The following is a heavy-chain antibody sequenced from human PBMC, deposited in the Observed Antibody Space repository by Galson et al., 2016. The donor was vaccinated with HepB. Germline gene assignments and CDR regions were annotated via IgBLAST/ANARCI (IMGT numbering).Heavy chain of an antibody. CDR2: IYSGGTT. V-gene: IGHV3-66*04. D-gene: IGHD3-9*01. Sequence: SLRLSCAASGFSLSSYGMSWVRQAPGKGLEWVSLIYSGGTTYYADSVKGRFTISRDNAKNSLYLQMNSLRAEDTAVYYCARQYILTGYMDSWGQGTLVTVSS. CDR1: GFSLSSYG. J-gene: IGHJ1*01. CDR3: ARQYILTGYMDS.